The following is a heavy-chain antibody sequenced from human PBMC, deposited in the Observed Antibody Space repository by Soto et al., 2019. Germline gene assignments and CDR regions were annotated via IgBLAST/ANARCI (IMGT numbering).Heavy chain of an antibody. CDR3: ARGHYSSGWPIDH. J-gene: IGHJ4*02. Sequence: SETLSLTCTVSGDSFSDYYWNWIRQVPGKGLEWIGFVFHSATTSYNPSLKTRVAISDDTSKKQFSLRLTSVTAADTAIYYCARGHYSSGWPIDHWGQGILVTVS. V-gene: IGHV4-59*01. CDR2: VFHSATT. D-gene: IGHD6-19*01. CDR1: GDSFSDYY.